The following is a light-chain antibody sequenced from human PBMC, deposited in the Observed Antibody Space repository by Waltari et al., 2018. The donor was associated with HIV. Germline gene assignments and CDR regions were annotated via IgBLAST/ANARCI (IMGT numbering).Light chain of an antibody. CDR2: EMS. V-gene: IGKV2D-29*01. CDR3: MQSLQLRT. CDR1: QSLLHRDGKTY. J-gene: IGKJ1*01. Sequence: DIVMTQTPLSLSVTPGQPASISCKSTQSLLHRDGKTYLYWYLQKAGQPPQLLIYEMSNRFCGVPVGCSGSGSGTDFTLKSSRVVAEVVGVDYCMQSLQLRTFGQGTKVEIK.